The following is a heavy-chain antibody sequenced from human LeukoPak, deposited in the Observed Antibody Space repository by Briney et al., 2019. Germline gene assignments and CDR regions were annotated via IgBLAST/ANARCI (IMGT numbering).Heavy chain of an antibody. J-gene: IGHJ4*02. CDR2: MNPNNGKT. D-gene: IGHD5-12*01. V-gene: IGHV1-8*01. CDR1: GYTFTSYD. Sequence: ASVKASCKASGYTFTSYDINCVRQATGHWLECMGWMNPNNGKTGYAQKFQGRVTMTRNTSISTAYMELSSLRSEDTAVYYCARGGEVAPYWGQGTLVTVSS. CDR3: ARGGEVAPY.